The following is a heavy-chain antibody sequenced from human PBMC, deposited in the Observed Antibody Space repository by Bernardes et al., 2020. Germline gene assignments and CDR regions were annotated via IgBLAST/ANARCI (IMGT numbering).Heavy chain of an antibody. CDR2: SHYSGST. V-gene: IGHV4-59*01. D-gene: IGHD2-21*02. CDR3: ARSGELLFPFEE. CDR1: GGSISSYY. J-gene: IGHJ4*02. Sequence: SETLSLTCTVSGGSISSYYWSCIRQPPGKGLEWIGYSHYSGSTNYNPSVKSRVTISVDTSNNRLSLRLNSVTAADTAVYYCARSGELLFPFEEWGQGTLVTVSS.